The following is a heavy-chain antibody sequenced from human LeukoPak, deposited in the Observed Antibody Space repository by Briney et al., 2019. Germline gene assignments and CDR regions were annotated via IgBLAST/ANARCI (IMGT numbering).Heavy chain of an antibody. J-gene: IGHJ6*02. CDR3: ARGGILYGMDV. V-gene: IGHV3-74*01. CDR2: INPDGSWT. Sequence: GGSLRLSCAASGFTFNSYWMVWFRQAPGKGLVWVSCINPDGSWTLHADSVKGRFTISRDNSKNTLYLQMNSLRAEDTAAYYCARGGILYGMDVWGQGTTVTVSS. CDR1: GFTFNSYW. D-gene: IGHD6-13*01.